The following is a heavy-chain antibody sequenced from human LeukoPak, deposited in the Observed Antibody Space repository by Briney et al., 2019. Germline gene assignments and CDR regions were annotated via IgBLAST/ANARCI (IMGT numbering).Heavy chain of an antibody. J-gene: IGHJ5*02. D-gene: IGHD6-13*01. V-gene: IGHV3-33*01. CDR1: GFTFSSYG. Sequence: PGGSLRLSCAASGFTFSSYGMHWVRQAPGKGLEWVAVIWYDGSNKYYADSVKGRFTISRDNSKNTLYLQVNSLRAEDTAVYYCARDLRSSSWPNWFDPWGQGTLVTVSS. CDR3: ARDLRSSSWPNWFDP. CDR2: IWYDGSNK.